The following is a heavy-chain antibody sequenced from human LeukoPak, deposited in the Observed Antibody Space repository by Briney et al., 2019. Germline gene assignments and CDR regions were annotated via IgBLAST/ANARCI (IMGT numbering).Heavy chain of an antibody. V-gene: IGHV3-7*04. J-gene: IGHJ4*02. CDR3: TRVGYIDEGIDY. CDR2: IKQDGSKK. D-gene: IGHD5-24*01. CDR1: GFPFSSYW. Sequence: GGSLRLSCVASGFPFSSYWMTWVRHAPGKGLEWVANIKQDGSKKSYVDSVKGRFTISRDNAKNSLYLQMNSLRAEDTAIYYCTRVGYIDEGIDYWGQGTLVTVSS.